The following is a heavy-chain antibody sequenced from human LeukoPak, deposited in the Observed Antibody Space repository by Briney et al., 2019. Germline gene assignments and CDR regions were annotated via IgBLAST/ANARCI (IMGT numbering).Heavy chain of an antibody. Sequence: ASVKVSCKASGGTFSSYTISWVRQAPGQGLEWMGRIIPILGIANYAQKFQGRVTITADKSTTTAYVELSSLRSEDTAVYYCARDVTIFGADAGWFDPWGQGTLVTVSS. CDR2: IIPILGIA. CDR3: ARDVTIFGADAGWFDP. D-gene: IGHD3-3*01. J-gene: IGHJ5*02. V-gene: IGHV1-69*04. CDR1: GGTFSSYT.